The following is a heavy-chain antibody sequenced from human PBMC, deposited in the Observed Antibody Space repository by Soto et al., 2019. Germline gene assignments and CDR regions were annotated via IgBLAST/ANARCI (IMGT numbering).Heavy chain of an antibody. V-gene: IGHV4-31*03. D-gene: IGHD3-10*02. CDR2: IYYSGST. CDR1: GGSISSGGYY. J-gene: IGHJ4*02. CDR3: AGGRVRNYFDY. Sequence: SETLSLTCTVSGGSISSGGYYWSWIRQHPGKGLEWIGYIYYSGSTYYNPSLKSRVTISVDTSKNQFSLKLSSVTAADTAVYYCAGGRVRNYFDYWGQGTLVTVSS.